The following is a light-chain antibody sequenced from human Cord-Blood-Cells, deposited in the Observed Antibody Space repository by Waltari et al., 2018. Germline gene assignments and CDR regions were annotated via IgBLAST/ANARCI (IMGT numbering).Light chain of an antibody. J-gene: IGKJ1*01. Sequence: DIQMTQSHSTLSASVGDRVTITCRASQSISSWLAWYQQKPGKAPKPLIYYASSLESGVPSRFSDSGAGTEFTHTISSLQPDDLATYYCQQYNSYGTFGQGTKVEIK. CDR3: QQYNSYGT. CDR2: YAS. V-gene: IGKV1-5*01. CDR1: QSISSW.